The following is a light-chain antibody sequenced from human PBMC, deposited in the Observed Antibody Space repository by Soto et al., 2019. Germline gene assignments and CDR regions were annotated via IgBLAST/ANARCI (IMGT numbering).Light chain of an antibody. Sequence: QSALTQPASVSGSLGQSITISCTGTSSDVGTYNLVSWYQQLPDKAPKLIIHEVNKRPSGVSTRFSGSKSGNTASLTISGLQADDEADYYCSSYTVDVAPYVFGTGTKVTVL. CDR2: EVN. V-gene: IGLV2-14*02. CDR3: SSYTVDVAPYV. J-gene: IGLJ1*01. CDR1: SSDVGTYNL.